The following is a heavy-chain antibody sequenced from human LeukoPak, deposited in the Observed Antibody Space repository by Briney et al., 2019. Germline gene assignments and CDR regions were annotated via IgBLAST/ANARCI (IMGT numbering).Heavy chain of an antibody. Sequence: SETLSLTCTVSGGSITSYYWTYIRQPAGKGLEWIGRIHTSGSTNYNPSLKSRVTMSVDTSKNQFSLNLSSVTAADTAMYYCAREFSGTSIAARVFDSWGQGTLVSVSS. CDR3: AREFSGTSIAARVFDS. V-gene: IGHV4-4*07. J-gene: IGHJ4*02. D-gene: IGHD6-6*01. CDR1: GGSITSYY. CDR2: IHTSGST.